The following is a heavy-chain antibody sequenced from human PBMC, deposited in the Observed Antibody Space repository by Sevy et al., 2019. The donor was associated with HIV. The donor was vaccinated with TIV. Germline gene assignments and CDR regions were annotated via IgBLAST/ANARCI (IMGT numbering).Heavy chain of an antibody. V-gene: IGHV3-49*04. CDR2: IRSKAYGGTT. CDR3: TRDYGYYDSSGYYSLLRDYYYYGMDV. D-gene: IGHD3-22*01. Sequence: GGSLRLSCTASGFTFGDYAMSWVRQAPGKGLEWVGFIRSKAYGGTTEYAASVKGRFTISRDDSKSIANLQMNSLKTEDTAVYYCTRDYGYYDSSGYYSLLRDYYYYGMDVWGQGTTVTVSS. J-gene: IGHJ6*02. CDR1: GFTFGDYA.